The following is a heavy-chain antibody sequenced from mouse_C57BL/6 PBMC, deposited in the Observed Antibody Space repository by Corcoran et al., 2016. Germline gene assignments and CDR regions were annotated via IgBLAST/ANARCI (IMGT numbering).Heavy chain of an antibody. V-gene: IGHV9-3*01. Sequence: QSQLVQSGPELKKPGETVKISCKASGYTFTTYGMSWVKQTPGKGLKWVGWINTYSGLPTYADEFKGRFAFSLETSASTAYLQINNLKNEDTATYFCVRDSNWYFDVWGTGTTVTVSS. CDR3: VRDSNWYFDV. CDR2: INTYSGLP. CDR1: GYTFTTYG. J-gene: IGHJ1*03. D-gene: IGHD2-5*01.